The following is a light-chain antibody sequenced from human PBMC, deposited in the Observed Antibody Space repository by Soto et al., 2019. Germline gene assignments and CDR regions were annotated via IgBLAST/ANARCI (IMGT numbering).Light chain of an antibody. CDR3: SSHTTSTNTLG. CDR1: GSDDVPYNY. CDR2: EVS. J-gene: IGLJ2*01. Sequence: QSALTQPASVSGSPGQSITISCTGAGSDDVPYNYVSWYQQHPGKAPKLMIYEVSNRPSGVSNRFSGSKSGSTASLTISGLQDEDEADYYCSSHTTSTNTLGFGGGTKLTVL. V-gene: IGLV2-14*01.